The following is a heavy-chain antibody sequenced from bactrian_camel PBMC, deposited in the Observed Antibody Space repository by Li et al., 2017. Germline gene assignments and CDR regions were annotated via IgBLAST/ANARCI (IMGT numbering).Heavy chain of an antibody. Sequence: HVQLVESGGGSVQAGGSLKLSCALRGYTDEYCIGWFRQAPGKQREGVATIDSDSTTDYADSVKGRFTISRDNAKNTLYLQLNSLKSEDTAMYYCATQGEWAYINWGQGTQVTVS. D-gene: IGHD1*01. CDR1: GYTDEYC. CDR2: IDSDSTT. J-gene: IGHJ4*01. CDR3: ATQGEWAYIN. V-gene: IGHV3S63*01.